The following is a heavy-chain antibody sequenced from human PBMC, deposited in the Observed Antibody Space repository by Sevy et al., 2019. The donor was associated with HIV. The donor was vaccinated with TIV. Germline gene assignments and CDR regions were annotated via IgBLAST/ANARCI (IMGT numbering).Heavy chain of an antibody. CDR3: ALDYYDSSGLGYYFDY. CDR2: ISYDGSNK. V-gene: IGHV3-30-3*01. CDR1: GFTFSSYA. J-gene: IGHJ4*02. D-gene: IGHD3-22*01. Sequence: GGSLRLSCAASGFTFSSYAMHWVRQAPGKGLEWVEVISYDGSNKYYADSVKGRFTISRDNSKNTLYLQMNSLRAEDTAVYYCALDYYDSSGLGYYFDYWGQGTLVTVSS.